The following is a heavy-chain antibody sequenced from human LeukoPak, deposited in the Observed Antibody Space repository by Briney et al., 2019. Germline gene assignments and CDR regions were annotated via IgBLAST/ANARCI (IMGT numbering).Heavy chain of an antibody. CDR1: GFTVSSNY. CDR3: ARVPYYYDSSGPHLGYYFDY. V-gene: IGHV3-66*02. D-gene: IGHD3-22*01. J-gene: IGHJ4*02. Sequence: PGGSLRLSCAASGFTVSSNYMSWVRQAPGKGLEWVSVIYSGGSTYYADSVKGRFTISRDNSKNTLYLQMNSLRAEDTAVYYCARVPYYYDSSGPHLGYYFDYWGQGTLVTVSS. CDR2: IYSGGST.